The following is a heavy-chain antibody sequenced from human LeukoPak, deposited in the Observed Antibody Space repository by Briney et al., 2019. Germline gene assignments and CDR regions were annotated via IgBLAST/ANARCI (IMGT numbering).Heavy chain of an antibody. J-gene: IGHJ4*02. CDR2: INPSGGDT. CDR3: ARTYCAEDCSIRYYDY. Sequence: ASVKVSCKASGYILSSYNMHWVRQAPGQGLEWLGIINPSGGDTKYAQKFQGRVTLTRDKSTSTVYMELSSLTSDDTAVYYCARTYCAEDCSIRYYDYWGQGTLVTVSS. D-gene: IGHD2-21*02. CDR1: GYILSSYN. V-gene: IGHV1-46*01.